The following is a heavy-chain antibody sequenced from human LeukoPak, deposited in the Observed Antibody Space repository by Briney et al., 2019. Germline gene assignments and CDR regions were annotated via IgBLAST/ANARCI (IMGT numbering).Heavy chain of an antibody. J-gene: IGHJ4*02. CDR2: IRGGAGST. D-gene: IGHD3-16*01. V-gene: IGHV3-23*01. Sequence: GGSLRLSCAASGFTFSNYALNWVRQAPGKGLEWVSSIRGGAGSTYYADSVKGRFTISRDNAKSTLYLQMDSLRAEDTAVYYCARAGAYHFDNWGQGTLVTVSS. CDR1: GFTFSNYA. CDR3: ARAGAYHFDN.